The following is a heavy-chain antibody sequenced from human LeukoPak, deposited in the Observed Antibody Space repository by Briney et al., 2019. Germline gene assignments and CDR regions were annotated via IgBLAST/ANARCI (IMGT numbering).Heavy chain of an antibody. D-gene: IGHD2-15*01. Sequence: GGFLRLSCAASGFTFSSYGMHWVRQAPGKGLEWVAFIRYDGSNKYYADSVKGRFTISRDNSKNTLYLQMNSLRAEDTAVYYCAKDDRDCSGGSCYLPQTPYYFDYWGQGTLVTVSS. CDR3: AKDDRDCSGGSCYLPQTPYYFDY. CDR2: IRYDGSNK. CDR1: GFTFSSYG. J-gene: IGHJ4*02. V-gene: IGHV3-30*02.